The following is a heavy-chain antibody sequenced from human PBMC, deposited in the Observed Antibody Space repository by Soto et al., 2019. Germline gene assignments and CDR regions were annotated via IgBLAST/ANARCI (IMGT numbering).Heavy chain of an antibody. V-gene: IGHV3-23*01. Sequence: EVQLLESGGGLVQPRGSLRLSCAASGFTFSSYAMSWVRQASGKGLEWVSAISGSGGSTYYADSVKGRFTISRDNSKNTLYLQMNSLRAEDTAVYYCAKDGTYYYDSSLDYWGQGTLVTVSS. CDR2: ISGSGGST. J-gene: IGHJ4*02. CDR3: AKDGTYYYDSSLDY. D-gene: IGHD3-22*01. CDR1: GFTFSSYA.